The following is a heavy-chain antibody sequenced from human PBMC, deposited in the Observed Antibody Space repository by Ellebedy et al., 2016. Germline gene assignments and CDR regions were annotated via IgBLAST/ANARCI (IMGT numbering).Heavy chain of an antibody. J-gene: IGHJ4*02. V-gene: IGHV3-23*01. CDR1: GFTFSSYA. CDR2: ISGSGGST. CDR3: AFPPRHLFDY. Sequence: GESLKISXAASGFTFSSYAMSWVRQAPGKGLEWVSAISGSGGSTYYADSVKGRFTISRDNSKNTLYLQMNSLRAEDTAVYYCAFPPRHLFDYWGQGTLVTVSS.